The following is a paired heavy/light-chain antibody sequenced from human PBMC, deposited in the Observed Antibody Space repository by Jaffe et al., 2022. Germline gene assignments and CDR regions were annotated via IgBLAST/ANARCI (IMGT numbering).Heavy chain of an antibody. Sequence: EVQLLESGGGLVQPGGSLRLSCAASGLTFSSYAMNWVRQAPGKGLEWVSAISGSGGSTYYADSVKGRFTISRDNSKNTLFLQMNSLRAEDTAVYYCAKDRTTVTTIRDFDCWGQGTLVTVSS. CDR2: ISGSGGST. D-gene: IGHD4-17*01. CDR1: GLTFSSYA. J-gene: IGHJ4*02. CDR3: AKDRTTVTTIRDFDC. V-gene: IGHV3-23*01.
Light chain of an antibody. V-gene: IGKV2-28*01. Sequence: DIVMTQSPLSLPVTPGEPASISCRSSQSLLHSNGYNYLDWYLQKPGQSPQLLIYLGSNRASGVPDRFSGSGSGTDFTLRISRVEAEDVGVYYCMQALQTPLTFGGGTKVEIK. CDR3: MQALQTPLT. CDR1: QSLLHSNGYNY. CDR2: LGS. J-gene: IGKJ4*01.